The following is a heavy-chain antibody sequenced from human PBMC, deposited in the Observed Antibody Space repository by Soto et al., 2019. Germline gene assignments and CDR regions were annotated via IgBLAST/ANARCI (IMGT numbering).Heavy chain of an antibody. D-gene: IGHD3-22*01. V-gene: IGHV4-59*01. CDR3: ARGLYDSSGYRYYYYGMDV. CDR2: SYYSGST. CDR1: GGSISSYY. J-gene: IGHJ6*02. Sequence: SETLSLTCTVSGGSISSYYWSWIRQPPGKGLEWIGYSYYSGSTNYNPSLKSRVTISVDTSKNQFSLKLSSVTAADTAVYYCARGLYDSSGYRYYYYGMDVWGQGTTVTVSS.